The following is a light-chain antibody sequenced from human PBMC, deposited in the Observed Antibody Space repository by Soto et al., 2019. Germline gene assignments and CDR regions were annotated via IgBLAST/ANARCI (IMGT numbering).Light chain of an antibody. J-gene: IGKJ4*01. CDR1: EDISSH. Sequence: IHLTQSPACLSASIGDKVTITCRASEDISSHLAWYQQRPGKPPNLLIYSASTLQSGVPSRFSGSGSGTEFTLTISSLQPEDFATYFCQQINSYPVTFGGGTKVDIQ. V-gene: IGKV1-9*01. CDR3: QQINSYPVT. CDR2: SAS.